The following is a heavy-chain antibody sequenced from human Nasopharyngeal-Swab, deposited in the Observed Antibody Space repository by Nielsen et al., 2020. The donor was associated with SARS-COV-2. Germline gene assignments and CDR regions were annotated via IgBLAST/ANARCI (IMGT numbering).Heavy chain of an antibody. CDR2: MNPNSGNT. CDR1: GYTFTSYD. V-gene: IGHV1-8*01. Sequence: ASVKVSCKASGYTFTSYDIHWVRQATGQGLEWMGWMNPNSGNTDYAQKFQGRVTMTRNTSISTAYMELSSLRSEDTAVYYCARVVRTRYGSGSYGGFDPWGQGTLVTVSS. D-gene: IGHD3-10*01. J-gene: IGHJ5*02. CDR3: ARVVRTRYGSGSYGGFDP.